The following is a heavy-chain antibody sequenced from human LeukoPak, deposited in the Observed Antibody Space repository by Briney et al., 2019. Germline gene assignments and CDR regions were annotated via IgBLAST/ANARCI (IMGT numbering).Heavy chain of an antibody. J-gene: IGHJ4*02. D-gene: IGHD3-9*01. CDR2: FDPEDGET. V-gene: IGHV1-24*01. Sequence: ASVKVSCKVSGYTLTELSMHWVRQAPGKGLEWRGGFDPEDGETIYAQKFQGRVTMTEDTSTDTAYMELSSLRSEDTAVYYCATYAGAAYDILTGYFDYWGQGTLVTVSS. CDR1: GYTLTELS. CDR3: ATYAGAAYDILTGYFDY.